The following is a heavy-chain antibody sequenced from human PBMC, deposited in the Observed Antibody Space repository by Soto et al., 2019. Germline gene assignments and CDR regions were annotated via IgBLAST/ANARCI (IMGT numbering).Heavy chain of an antibody. CDR1: SGSLSSGGYY. Sequence: TLSLTCTVSSGSLSSGGYYWNWIRQHPVKGLEWIGYIYFTGITYSTPSLKSRATLSVDTSKSQFSLELRSVTAADTAIYYCARAHPYHKVNWLDLCGPGVLVTVYS. CDR3: ARAHPYHKVNWLDL. J-gene: IGHJ5*02. CDR2: IYFTGIT. V-gene: IGHV4-31*03.